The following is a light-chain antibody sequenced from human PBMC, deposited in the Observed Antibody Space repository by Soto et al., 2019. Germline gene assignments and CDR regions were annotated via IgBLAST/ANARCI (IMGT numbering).Light chain of an antibody. V-gene: IGKV3D-20*02. CDR2: DAS. CDR3: QQRSNWPST. CDR1: QSVSSSY. Sequence: EIVMTQSPATLSLSPGERAILSCRASQSVSSSYLAWYQQKPGQAPRLLIYDASNRATGIPARFSGSGSGTDFTLTISSLEPEDFAVYYCQQRSNWPSTFGQGTRLEIK. J-gene: IGKJ5*01.